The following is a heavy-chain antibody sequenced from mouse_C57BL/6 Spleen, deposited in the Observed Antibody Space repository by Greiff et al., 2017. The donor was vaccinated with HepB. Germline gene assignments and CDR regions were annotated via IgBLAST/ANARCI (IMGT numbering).Heavy chain of an antibody. J-gene: IGHJ1*03. D-gene: IGHD1-1*01. CDR3: ARGTTVVAHWYFDV. V-gene: IGHV5-17*01. CDR2: ISSGSSTI. Sequence: EVQLVESGGGLVKPGGSLKLSCAASGFTFSDYGMRWVRQAPEKGLEWVAYISSGSSTIYYADTVKGRFTISRDNAKNTLFLQMTSLRSEDTAMYYCARGTTVVAHWYFDVWGTGTTVTVSS. CDR1: GFTFSDYG.